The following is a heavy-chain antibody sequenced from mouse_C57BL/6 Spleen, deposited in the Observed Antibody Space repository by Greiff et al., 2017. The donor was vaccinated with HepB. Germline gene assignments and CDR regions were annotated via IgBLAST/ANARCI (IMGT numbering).Heavy chain of an antibody. CDR2: ISYDGSN. Sequence: VQLQQSGPGLVKPSQSLSLTCSVTGYSITSGYYWNWIRQFPGNKLEWMGYISYDGSNNYNPSLKNRISITRDTSKNQFFLKLNSVTTEDTATYYCASAAYYSNYAFAYWGQGTLVTVSA. J-gene: IGHJ3*01. V-gene: IGHV3-6*01. CDR3: ASAAYYSNYAFAY. CDR1: GYSITSGYY. D-gene: IGHD2-5*01.